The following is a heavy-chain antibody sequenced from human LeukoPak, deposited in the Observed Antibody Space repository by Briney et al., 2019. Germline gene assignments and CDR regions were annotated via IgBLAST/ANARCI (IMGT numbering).Heavy chain of an antibody. Sequence: SETLSLTCAVDGGSFSGYYWSWIRQPPGKGLEWIGEINHSGSTNYNPSLKSRVTISVDTSKNQFSLKLSSVTAADTAVYYCARGTPSGYCSSTSCFVPWGQGTLVTVSS. D-gene: IGHD2-2*01. CDR3: ARGTPSGYCSSTSCFVP. CDR1: GGSFSGYY. V-gene: IGHV4-34*01. CDR2: INHSGST. J-gene: IGHJ5*02.